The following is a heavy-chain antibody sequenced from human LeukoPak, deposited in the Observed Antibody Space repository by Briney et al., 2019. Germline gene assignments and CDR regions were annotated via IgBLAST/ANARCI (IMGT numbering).Heavy chain of an antibody. V-gene: IGHV4-59*01. D-gene: IGHD3-22*01. Sequence: PSETLSLTCTVSGGSISSYYWSWIRQPPGKGLEWIGYIYYSGSTNYNPSLKSRVTISVDTSKNQFSLKLSSVTAADTAVYYCAATIRGLYYYDSSGQGCYFDYWGQGTLVTVSS. CDR1: GGSISSYY. CDR2: IYYSGST. J-gene: IGHJ4*02. CDR3: AATIRGLYYYDSSGQGCYFDY.